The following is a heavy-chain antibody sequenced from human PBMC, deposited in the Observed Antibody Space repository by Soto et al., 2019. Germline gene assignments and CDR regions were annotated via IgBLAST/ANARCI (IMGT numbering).Heavy chain of an antibody. CDR3: ARGYCSSGNCGYWFDP. Sequence: GGSLRLSCTASGFTFSDHYMDWVRQVAGKGLEWVGRIRNKARSYTTEYAASVKGRFTISRDDSKSSLYLQMNSLQTEDTAVYFCARGYCSSGNCGYWFDPWGQGSLVTVSS. V-gene: IGHV3-72*01. CDR1: GFTFSDHY. D-gene: IGHD2-15*01. J-gene: IGHJ5*02. CDR2: IRNKARSYTT.